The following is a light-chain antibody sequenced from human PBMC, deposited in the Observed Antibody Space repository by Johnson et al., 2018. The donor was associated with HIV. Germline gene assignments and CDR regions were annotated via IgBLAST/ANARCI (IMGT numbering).Light chain of an antibody. V-gene: IGLV1-51*02. J-gene: IGLJ1*01. CDR3: GTWEGSLSAGV. CDR1: SSNIENYF. Sequence: QPVLTQPPSVSAAPGQKVTISCSGHSSNIENYFVSWYQQLPGAAPRLLIYEDYKRPSGIPDRFSGSKSGASATLGITGLQTGDEADYYCGTWEGSLSAGVFGTGTKVTVL. CDR2: EDY.